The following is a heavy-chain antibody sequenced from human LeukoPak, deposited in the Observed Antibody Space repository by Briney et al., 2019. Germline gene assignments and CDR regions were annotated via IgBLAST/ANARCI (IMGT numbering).Heavy chain of an antibody. CDR3: ARTGFLWFGESPGDY. CDR2: INPNSGGT. J-gene: IGHJ4*02. Sequence: ASVKVSCKASGYTFTGYYMRWVRQAPGQGLEWMGRINPNSGGTNYAQKFQGRVTMTRDTSISTAYMELSRLRSDDTAVYYCARTGFLWFGESPGDYWGQGTLVTVSS. CDR1: GYTFTGYY. D-gene: IGHD3-10*01. V-gene: IGHV1-2*06.